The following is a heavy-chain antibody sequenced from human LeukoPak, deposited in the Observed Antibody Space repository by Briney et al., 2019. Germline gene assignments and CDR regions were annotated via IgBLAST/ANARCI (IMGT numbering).Heavy chain of an antibody. V-gene: IGHV3-66*04. CDR2: IYSGGST. D-gene: IGHD3-9*01. Sequence: GGSLRLSCAASGFTFSSYWMSWVRQAPGKGLEWVSVIYSGGSTYYADSVKGRFTISRDNSKNTLYLQMNSLRAEDTAVYYCARHFDWLLEEYYFDYWGQGTLVTVSS. J-gene: IGHJ4*02. CDR3: ARHFDWLLEEYYFDY. CDR1: GFTFSSYW.